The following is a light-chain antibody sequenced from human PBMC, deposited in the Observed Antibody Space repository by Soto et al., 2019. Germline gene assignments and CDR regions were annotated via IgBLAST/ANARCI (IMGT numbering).Light chain of an antibody. CDR1: QTISIF. J-gene: IGKJ1*01. Sequence: DIQMTHSPSSLAASVGDRVTITCRASQTISIFLNWYQQKPGKAPKLLIYGASTLQGGVPSRFSGSGSGTDFTLTISRLQPEDFATYYCQRRYGSPPWTFGQGTKVDIK. CDR3: QRRYGSPPWT. V-gene: IGKV1-39*01. CDR2: GAS.